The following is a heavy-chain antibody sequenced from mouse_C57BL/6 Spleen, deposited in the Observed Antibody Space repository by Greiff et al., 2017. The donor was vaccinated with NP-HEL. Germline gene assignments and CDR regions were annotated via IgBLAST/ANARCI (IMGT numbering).Heavy chain of an antibody. Sequence: VQLQQSGAELAKPGASVKLSCKASGYTFTSYWMHWVKQRPGQGLEWIGYINPSSGYTKYNQKFKDKATLTADTSSSTAYMQLSSLTYEDSAVYYCARPSYYGSSYEGYFDVWGTGTTVTVSS. V-gene: IGHV1-7*01. CDR1: GYTFTSYW. CDR3: ARPSYYGSSYEGYFDV. CDR2: INPSSGYT. D-gene: IGHD1-1*01. J-gene: IGHJ1*03.